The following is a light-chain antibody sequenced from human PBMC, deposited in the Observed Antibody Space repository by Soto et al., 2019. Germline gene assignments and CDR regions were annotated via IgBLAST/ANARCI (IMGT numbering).Light chain of an antibody. CDR1: SRDVGRYDY. J-gene: IGLJ3*02. V-gene: IGLV2-14*01. Sequence: QSALTQPASVSGSPGQSITISCSGNSRDVGRYDYVSWYQQHPGKAPRLIIYEVSNRPSGISNRFSGSKSGNTATLTISGLQAEDEAEYFCSSYAGSHTPWVFGGGTKLTVL. CDR3: SSYAGSHTPWV. CDR2: EVS.